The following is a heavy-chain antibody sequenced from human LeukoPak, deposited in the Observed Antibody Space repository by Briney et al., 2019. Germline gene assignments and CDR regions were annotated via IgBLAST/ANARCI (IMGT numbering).Heavy chain of an antibody. V-gene: IGHV3-21*01. Sequence: GGSLRLSCAASGFTFSSYSMNWVRQAPGKGLEWVSSISSSSSYIYYADSAKGRFTISRDNAKNSLYLQMNSLRAEDTAVYYCARALLQRGDYWGQGTLVTVSS. J-gene: IGHJ4*02. CDR2: ISSSSSYI. CDR3: ARALLQRGDY. D-gene: IGHD2-15*01. CDR1: GFTFSSYS.